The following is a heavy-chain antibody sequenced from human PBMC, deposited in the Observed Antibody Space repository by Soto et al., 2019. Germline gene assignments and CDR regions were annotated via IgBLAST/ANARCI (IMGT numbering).Heavy chain of an antibody. Sequence: PSETLSLTCTVSGGSLSSYYWTWIRQSPGKGLEWIGYVYFSGNTNYNPSLKSRVTISIRTSRNQFSLRLASVTAADTAFYYCGSVRPSGYVLSWGQGTLVTVSS. CDR2: VYFSGNT. CDR3: GSVRPSGYVLS. CDR1: GGSLSSYY. V-gene: IGHV4-59*01. J-gene: IGHJ5*02. D-gene: IGHD6-25*01.